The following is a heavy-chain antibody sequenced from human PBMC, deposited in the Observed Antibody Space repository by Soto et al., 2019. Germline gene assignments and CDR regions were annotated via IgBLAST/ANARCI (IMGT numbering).Heavy chain of an antibody. CDR3: AKIPHSSSWYLDAFDI. J-gene: IGHJ3*02. V-gene: IGHV3-23*01. Sequence: EVPLLESGGGLVQPGGSLRLSCAASGFTFSSYAMSWVRQAPGKGLEWVSAISGSGGSTYYADSVKGRFTICRDNFKNTLYLQMNSLRAEHTAVYYCAKIPHSSSWYLDAFDIWGQGTMVTVSS. CDR2: ISGSGGST. CDR1: GFTFSSYA. D-gene: IGHD6-13*01.